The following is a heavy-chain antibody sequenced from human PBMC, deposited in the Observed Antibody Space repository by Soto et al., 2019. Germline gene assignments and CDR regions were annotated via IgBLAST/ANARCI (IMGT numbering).Heavy chain of an antibody. CDR1: GDSFRDYY. V-gene: IGHV4-34*01. D-gene: IGHD1-1*01. CDR3: ARTRNRWFDS. J-gene: IGHJ5*01. Sequence: SETLSLTCVVSGDSFRDYYWSWIRQSPGVGLEWIGEINPSGRTKYNPSLRGRVTLSVDTSKNQFSLTLSTMTAADTAVYYCARTRNRWFDSWGQGTLVTVSS. CDR2: INPSGRT.